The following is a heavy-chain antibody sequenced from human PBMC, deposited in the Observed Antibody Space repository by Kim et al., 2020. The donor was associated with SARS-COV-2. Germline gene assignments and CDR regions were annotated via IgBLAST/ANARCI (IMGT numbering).Heavy chain of an antibody. J-gene: IGHJ4*02. V-gene: IGHV1-69*13. CDR1: GGTFSSYA. CDR2: IIPIFGTA. CDR3: ARGVLGKGVFGVVIIYNYFDY. D-gene: IGHD3-3*01. Sequence: SVKVSCKASGGTFSSYAISWVRQAPGQGLEWMGGIIPIFGTANYAQKFQGRVTITADESTSTAYMELSSLRSEDTAVYYCARGVLGKGVFGVVIIYNYFDYWGQGTLVTVSS.